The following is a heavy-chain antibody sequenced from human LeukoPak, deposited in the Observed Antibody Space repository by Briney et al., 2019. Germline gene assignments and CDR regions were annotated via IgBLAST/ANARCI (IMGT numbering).Heavy chain of an antibody. CDR2: ISGGGGST. V-gene: IGHV3-43*02. CDR1: GFTFDDYA. Sequence: GGSLRLSCAASGFTFDDYAMHWVRQAPGKGLEWAALISGGGGSTYYAESVKGRFTISRDNNKNSLYLQLNSLRTEDTAFYYCAKDLGPRGAAWFDPWGQGILVTVSS. CDR3: AKDLGPRGAAWFDP. J-gene: IGHJ5*02. D-gene: IGHD4/OR15-4a*01.